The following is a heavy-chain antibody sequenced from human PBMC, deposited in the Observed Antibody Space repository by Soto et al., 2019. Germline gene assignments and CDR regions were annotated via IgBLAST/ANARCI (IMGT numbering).Heavy chain of an antibody. J-gene: IGHJ6*02. CDR1: GYTFTSYA. D-gene: IGHD3-3*01. V-gene: IGHV1-3*01. CDR3: ARDGGVGDYDFWSGYYGVGMDV. CDR2: INAGSGNT. Sequence: ASVKVSCKASGYTFTSYAMHWVRQAPGQRLEWMGWINAGSGNTKYSQKFQGRVTITRDTSASTAYMELSSLRSEDTAVYYCARDGGVGDYDFWSGYYGVGMDVWGQGTTVTVSS.